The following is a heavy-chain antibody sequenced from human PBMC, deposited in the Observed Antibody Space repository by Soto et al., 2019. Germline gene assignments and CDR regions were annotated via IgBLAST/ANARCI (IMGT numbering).Heavy chain of an antibody. V-gene: IGHV3-23*01. CDR1: GFTFSIYA. Sequence: GSLRLSCAASGFTFSIYAISWVRQAPGKGLKWVSAISGSGGSTYYADSVKGRFTISRDNSKNTLYLQMNSLRAEDTAVYYCAKVGFWDAFDIWGQGTMVTVSS. CDR2: ISGSGGST. CDR3: AKVGFWDAFDI. J-gene: IGHJ3*02.